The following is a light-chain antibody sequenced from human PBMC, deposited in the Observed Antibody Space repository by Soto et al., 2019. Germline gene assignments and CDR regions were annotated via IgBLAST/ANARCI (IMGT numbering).Light chain of an antibody. V-gene: IGLV1-51*02. CDR2: EDY. CDR3: GTWDSSLSADV. J-gene: IGLJ1*01. Sequence: QSVLTQPPSVSAAPGQKVTISGSGSSSNIEITSVSWYQHLPETAPKLLIHEDYKRPSGIPDRFSGSKSGTSATLTITGLQTGDEADYYCGTWDSSLSADVFGPGTKLTVL. CDR1: SSNIEITS.